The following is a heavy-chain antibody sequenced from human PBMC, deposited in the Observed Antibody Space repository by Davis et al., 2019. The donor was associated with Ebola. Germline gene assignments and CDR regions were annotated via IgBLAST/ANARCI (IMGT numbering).Heavy chain of an antibody. J-gene: IGHJ4*02. CDR1: GFTFTNYA. V-gene: IGHV3-23*01. CDR2: ISGAGYNT. D-gene: IGHD6-19*01. Sequence: GESLKISCEASGFTFTNYAMSWVRQGPGQGLEWVAGISGAGYNTYHADSVKGRFTISRDHSKNTLYLHMNSLSADDTAVYYCATCGFCVSSSGIDYRGQGTLVTVSS. CDR3: ATCGFCVSSSGIDY.